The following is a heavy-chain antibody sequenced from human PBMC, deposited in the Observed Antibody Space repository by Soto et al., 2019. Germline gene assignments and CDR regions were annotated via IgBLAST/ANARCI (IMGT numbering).Heavy chain of an antibody. CDR1: GFTFSNYG. CDR3: AKDYYSSGWYRLGAFDI. J-gene: IGHJ3*02. D-gene: IGHD6-19*01. V-gene: IGHV3-30*18. CDR2: ISYDGSNK. Sequence: QVQLVESGGGVVQPGRSLRLSCAASGFTFSNYGMHWVRQAPGKGLEWVAVISYDGSNKYYADSVKGRFTISRDNSKNTLYLQMNSLRAEDTAVYYCAKDYYSSGWYRLGAFDIWGQGTMVTVSS.